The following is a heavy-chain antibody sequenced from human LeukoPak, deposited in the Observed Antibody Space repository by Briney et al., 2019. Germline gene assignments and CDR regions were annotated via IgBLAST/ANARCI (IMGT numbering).Heavy chain of an antibody. Sequence: GGSLRLSCAASGFTFSSYGMHWVRQAPGKGLEWVAVISYDGSNKYYADSVKGRFTISRDNSKNTLYLQMNSLRAEDTAVYYCMGTYDAFDIWGKGTTVTVSS. D-gene: IGHD1-1*01. V-gene: IGHV3-30*03. CDR3: MGTYDAFDI. CDR1: GFTFSSYG. J-gene: IGHJ3*02. CDR2: ISYDGSNK.